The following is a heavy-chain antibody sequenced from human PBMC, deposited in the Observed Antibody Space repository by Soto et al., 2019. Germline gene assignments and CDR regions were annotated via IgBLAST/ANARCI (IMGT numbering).Heavy chain of an antibody. CDR1: GGSMSGYY. Sequence: PSETLSLTCRVSGGSMSGYYWSWIRQAPGKGLEWIGYVYYTGSTNYNPSLQSRVTISVDTSNKQFSLSLRLVTAADTAVYFCERSIAVPSSHIDHWGQGIRVTVSS. CDR2: VYYTGST. D-gene: IGHD6-6*01. CDR3: ERSIAVPSSHIDH. J-gene: IGHJ4*02. V-gene: IGHV4-59*01.